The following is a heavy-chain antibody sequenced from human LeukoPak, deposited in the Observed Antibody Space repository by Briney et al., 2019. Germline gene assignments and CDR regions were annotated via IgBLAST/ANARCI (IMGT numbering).Heavy chain of an antibody. CDR3: ARGLIRGISLNYFDY. V-gene: IGHV4-61*01. CDR2: IFYSGST. CDR1: GYSISSGYY. Sequence: SETLSLTCTVSGYSISSGYYWGWIRQPPGKGLEWIGYIFYSGSTNYNPSLKSRVTISVDTSKNQFSLKLSSVTAADTAVYYCARGLIRGISLNYFDYWGQETLVTVSS. D-gene: IGHD3-10*01. J-gene: IGHJ4*02.